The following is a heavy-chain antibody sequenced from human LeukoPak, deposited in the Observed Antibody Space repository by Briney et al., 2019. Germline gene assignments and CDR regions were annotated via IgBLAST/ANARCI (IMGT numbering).Heavy chain of an antibody. CDR3: ATPMANTFDAFDI. J-gene: IGHJ3*02. V-gene: IGHV1-8*01. D-gene: IGHD5-24*01. CDR1: GYIFRNYD. CDR2: MNRENGNT. Sequence: ASVKVSCKPSGYIFRNYDINWVRQAPGQGLEWMGWMNRENGNTGYAQKFHGRVTMTRHAPTNTAYMELTSLRSEDTAVYFCATPMANTFDAFDIWGQGSRVTVS.